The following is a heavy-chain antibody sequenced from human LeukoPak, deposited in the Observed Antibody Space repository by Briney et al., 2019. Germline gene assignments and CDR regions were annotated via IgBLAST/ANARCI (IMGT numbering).Heavy chain of an antibody. CDR1: GFTFGDYA. D-gene: IGHD3-22*01. CDR3: TRVDQDYYDSSGYYGY. V-gene: IGHV3-49*04. J-gene: IGHJ4*02. CDR2: IRSIAYGGTT. Sequence: SGGSLRLSCTASGFTFGDYAMSWVRQAPGKGLEWVGFIRSIAYGGTTEYAASVKGRFTISRDDSKSIAYLQMNSLKTEDTAVYYCTRVDQDYYDSSGYYGYWGQGTLVTVSS.